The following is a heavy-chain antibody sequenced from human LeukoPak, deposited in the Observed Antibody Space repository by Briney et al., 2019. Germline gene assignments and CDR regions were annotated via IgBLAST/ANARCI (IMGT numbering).Heavy chain of an antibody. D-gene: IGHD1-7*01. CDR3: ARGGLSRTLRSLDY. CDR1: GYSFTNYW. J-gene: IGHJ4*02. CDR2: IYPGDSDT. Sequence: GESLKISCKDSGYSFTNYWIGWVRQMPGKGLEWMGIIYPGDSDTRYSPSFQGQVTISADKAISTAYLQLSSLKASDTAMYYCARGGLSRTLRSLDYWGQGTLVTVSS. V-gene: IGHV5-51*01.